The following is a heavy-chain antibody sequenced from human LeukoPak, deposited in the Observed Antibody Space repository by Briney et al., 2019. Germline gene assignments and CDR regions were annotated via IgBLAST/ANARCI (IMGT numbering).Heavy chain of an antibody. Sequence: KTSETLSLTCAVYGGSFSGYYWSWIRQPPGEGLEWIGVINHSGSTNYNPSLKSRVTISVDTSKNQFSLKLSSVTAADTAVYYCARGVRPDYDFWSGYPYSYYFDYWGQGTLVTVSS. CDR1: GGSFSGYY. CDR3: ARGVRPDYDFWSGYPYSYYFDY. D-gene: IGHD3-3*01. J-gene: IGHJ4*02. CDR2: INHSGST. V-gene: IGHV4-34*01.